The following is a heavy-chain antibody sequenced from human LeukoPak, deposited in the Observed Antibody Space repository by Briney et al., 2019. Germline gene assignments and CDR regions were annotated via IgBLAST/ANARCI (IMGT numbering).Heavy chain of an antibody. CDR3: ARAWRWLQFPFDY. CDR2: INHSGST. V-gene: IGHV4-34*01. J-gene: IGHJ4*02. CDR1: GGSFSGYY. Sequence: SETLSLTCAVYGGSFSGYYWSWIRQPPGKGLEWIGEINHSGSTNYNPSLKSRVTISVDTSKNQFSLKLSSVTAADTAVYYCARAWRWLQFPFDYWGQGTLVTVSS. D-gene: IGHD5-24*01.